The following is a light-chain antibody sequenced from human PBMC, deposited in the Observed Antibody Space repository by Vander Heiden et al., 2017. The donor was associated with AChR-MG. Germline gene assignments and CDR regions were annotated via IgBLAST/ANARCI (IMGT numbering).Light chain of an antibody. CDR2: GAS. J-gene: IGKJ2*01. CDR1: QSVSSSY. CDR3: QQDGSSPYT. Sequence: EIVLTQSPGTLSLSEGESATTSCSASQSVSSSYLAWYQQKPGQAPRLLIYGASSRATGIPDRFSGSGSGTDFTLTISRLEPEDFAVYYCQQDGSSPYTFGQGTKLEIK. V-gene: IGKV3-20*01.